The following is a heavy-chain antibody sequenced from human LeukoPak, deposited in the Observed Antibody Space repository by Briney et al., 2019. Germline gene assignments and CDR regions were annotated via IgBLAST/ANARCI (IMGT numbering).Heavy chain of an antibody. CDR3: ARASMRCSSTSCFPWWFDP. V-gene: IGHV4-31*03. D-gene: IGHD2-2*01. CDR1: GGSISSGGYY. Sequence: KPSETLSLTCTVSGGSISSGGYYWSWIRQHPGKGLEWIGYIYYSGSTYYNPSLKSRVTISVDTSKNQFSLKLSSVTAADTAVYYCARASMRCSSTSCFPWWFDPWGQGTLVTVSS. J-gene: IGHJ5*02. CDR2: IYYSGST.